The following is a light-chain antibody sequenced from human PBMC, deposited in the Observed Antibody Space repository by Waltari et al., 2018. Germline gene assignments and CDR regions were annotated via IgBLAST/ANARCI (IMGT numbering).Light chain of an antibody. CDR2: KAS. CDR3: QQYNSYSLLS. Sequence: DNQMTQSPSTLSASVGDRFSITFRASQSINKWLAWYQQKPGKAPKLLIYKASSLESGVPSRFSGSGSGTEFTLTISSLQPDDFATYYCQQYNSYSLLSFGGGTKVEIK. J-gene: IGKJ4*01. CDR1: QSINKW. V-gene: IGKV1-5*03.